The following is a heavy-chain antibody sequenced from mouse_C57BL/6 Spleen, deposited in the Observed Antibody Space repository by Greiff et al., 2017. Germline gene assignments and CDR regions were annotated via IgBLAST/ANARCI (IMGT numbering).Heavy chain of an antibody. J-gene: IGHJ2*01. CDR3: ARAAQARSYFDV. CDR1: GYTFTSYW. Sequence: VQLQQSGAELAKPGASVKLSCKASGYTFTSYWMHWVKQRPGQGLEWIGYINPSSGYTKYNPKFKDKATLTADKSSSTAYMQLRSLTYEDAAVYYCARAAQARSYFDVWGKGTTLTVSS. D-gene: IGHD3-2*02. CDR2: INPSSGYT. V-gene: IGHV1-7*01.